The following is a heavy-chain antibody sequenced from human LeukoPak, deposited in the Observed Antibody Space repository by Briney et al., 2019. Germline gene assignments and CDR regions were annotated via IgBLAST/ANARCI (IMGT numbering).Heavy chain of an antibody. D-gene: IGHD3-22*01. J-gene: IGHJ4*02. CDR2: IGYIYYSGGT. CDR3: ARIYDSSGYQIDY. CDR1: GGSIRSYY. Sequence: SETLSLTCTVTGGSIRSYYWSWIRQPPGKGLEWIGYIGYIYYSGGTKYSPSLKSRVTMSVDTSKNQFSLKLSSVTAADTAVYYCARIYDSSGYQIDYWGQGTLVTVSS. V-gene: IGHV4-59*12.